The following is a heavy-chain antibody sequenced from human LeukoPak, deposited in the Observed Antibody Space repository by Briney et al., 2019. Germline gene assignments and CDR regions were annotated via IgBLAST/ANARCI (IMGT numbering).Heavy chain of an antibody. CDR1: GGTSSSYA. D-gene: IGHD2-15*01. J-gene: IGHJ4*02. CDR3: ARGDPYCSGGSCYSEGPDY. V-gene: IGHV1-69*05. Sequence: SVKVSCKASGGTSSSYAISWVRQAPGQGLEWMGGIIPIFGTANYAQKFQGRVTITTDESTSTAYMELSSLRSEDTAVYYCARGDPYCSGGSCYSEGPDYWGQGTLVTVSS. CDR2: IIPIFGTA.